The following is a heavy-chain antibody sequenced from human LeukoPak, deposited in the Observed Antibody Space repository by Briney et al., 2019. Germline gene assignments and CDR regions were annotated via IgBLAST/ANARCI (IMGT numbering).Heavy chain of an antibody. V-gene: IGHV1-69*13. D-gene: IGHD3-22*01. Sequence: SVKVSCKASGGTFSSYAISWVRQAPGQGLEWMGGIIPIFGTANYARKFQGRVTITADESTSTAYMELSSLRSEDTAVYYCAREYYYDSSGYFDYWGQGTLVTVSS. J-gene: IGHJ4*02. CDR2: IIPIFGTA. CDR1: GGTFSSYA. CDR3: AREYYYDSSGYFDY.